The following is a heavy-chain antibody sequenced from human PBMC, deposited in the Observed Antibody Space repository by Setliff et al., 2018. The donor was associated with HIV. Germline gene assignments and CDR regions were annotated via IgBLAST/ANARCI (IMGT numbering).Heavy chain of an antibody. CDR2: IYTSGST. CDR3: ARRSPGGGYYMDV. V-gene: IGHV4-61*08. J-gene: IGHJ6*03. CDR1: GGSISRGGYS. D-gene: IGHD3-16*01. Sequence: SETLSLTCTVSGGSISRGGYSWSWIRQPPGKGLEWIGYIYTSGSTNFNPPLQSRVTISVDTSKNQFSLNLSSVTAADTAVYYCARRSPGGGYYMDVWGKGTTVTVSS.